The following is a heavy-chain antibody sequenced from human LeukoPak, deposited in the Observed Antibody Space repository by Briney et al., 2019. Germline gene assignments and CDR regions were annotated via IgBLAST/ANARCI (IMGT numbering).Heavy chain of an antibody. CDR1: GFTFSSYS. CDR3: ARALNIAVAGDAFDY. Sequence: GGSLRLSCAASGFTFSSYSMNWVRQAPGKGLEWVSSITGSSSYIYYADSVKGRFTISRDNAKNSLYLQMNSLRAEDTAVYYCARALNIAVAGDAFDYWGQGTLVTVSS. J-gene: IGHJ4*02. CDR2: ITGSSSYI. D-gene: IGHD6-19*01. V-gene: IGHV3-21*01.